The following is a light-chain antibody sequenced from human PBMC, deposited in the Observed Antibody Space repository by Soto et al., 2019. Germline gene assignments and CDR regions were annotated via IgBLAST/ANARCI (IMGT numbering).Light chain of an antibody. CDR3: QQYGSSPT. V-gene: IGKV3-20*01. J-gene: IGKJ1*01. CDR2: DAS. CDR1: ESVRSSY. Sequence: EIVLTQSPGTLSLSPGERGTLFCRASESVRSSYLAWYQQKPGQAPRLLIYDASNRASGIPDRFSGSGSGTDFTLVISRLEPEDFAVYYCQQYGSSPTFGQGTMVEIK.